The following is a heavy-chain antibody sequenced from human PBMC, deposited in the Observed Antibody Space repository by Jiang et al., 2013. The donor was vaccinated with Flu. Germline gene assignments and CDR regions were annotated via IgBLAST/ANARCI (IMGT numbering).Heavy chain of an antibody. CDR2: IYPGDSDT. V-gene: IGHV5-51*01. J-gene: IGHJ4*02. CDR3: ARKGEGYCSGGSCGDVFPPDY. D-gene: IGHD2-15*01. Sequence: IYPGDSDTRYSPSFQGQVTISADKSISTAYLQWSSLKASDTAMYYCARKGEGYCSGGSCGDVFPPDYWGQGTLVTVSS.